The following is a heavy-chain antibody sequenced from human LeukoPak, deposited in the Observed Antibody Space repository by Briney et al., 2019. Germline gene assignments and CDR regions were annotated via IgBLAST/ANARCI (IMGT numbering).Heavy chain of an antibody. CDR3: ARDLGEQLVHDAFDI. V-gene: IGHV1-69*13. CDR1: GGTFSIYA. Sequence: ASVKVSCKASGGTFSIYAISWVRQAPGQGLEWMGGIIPIFGTANYAQKFQGRVTITADESTSTAYMELSSLRSEDTAVYYCARDLGEQLVHDAFDIWGQGTMVTVSS. J-gene: IGHJ3*02. D-gene: IGHD6-6*01. CDR2: IIPIFGTA.